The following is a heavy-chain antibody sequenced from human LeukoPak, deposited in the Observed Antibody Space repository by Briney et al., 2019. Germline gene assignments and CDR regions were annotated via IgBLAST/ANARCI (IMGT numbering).Heavy chain of an antibody. CDR2: TYYRSKWYN. CDR1: GDYVSTSSAA. V-gene: IGHV6-1*01. CDR3: ARDGSYFDA. Sequence: SQTLSLTCDISGDYVSTSSAAWNWIRQSPSRGLEWLGRTYYRSKWYNDFAVSVKSRININPDTSKNQFSPQLNSVTPEDTAVYYCARDGSYFDAWGQGTLVTVSS. J-gene: IGHJ4*02.